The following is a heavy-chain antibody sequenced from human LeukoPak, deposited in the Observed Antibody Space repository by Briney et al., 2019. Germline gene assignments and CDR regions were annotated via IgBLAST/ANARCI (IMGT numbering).Heavy chain of an antibody. Sequence: ASVKVSCKVSGYTLTELPMHWVRQAPGKGLEWMGGFDPEDGETIYAQKFQGRVTMTEDTSTDTAYMELSSLRSEDTAVYYCATLGEQWLVRRLVGYFDLWGRGTLVTVSS. J-gene: IGHJ2*01. CDR2: FDPEDGET. D-gene: IGHD6-19*01. CDR1: GYTLTELP. CDR3: ATLGEQWLVRRLVGYFDL. V-gene: IGHV1-24*01.